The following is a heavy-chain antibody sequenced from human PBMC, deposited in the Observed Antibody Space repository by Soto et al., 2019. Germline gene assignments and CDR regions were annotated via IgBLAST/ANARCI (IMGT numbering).Heavy chain of an antibody. J-gene: IGHJ6*02. CDR3: AREGAGVQGVFGFSRGFGLYYGLDV. Sequence: QVALVQSGAEVKKPGSSVRVSCKGSGDIFGSYSFTWVRQAPGEGLEWVGGISPLIGTAFYAEKFQGRVTITADKSTISIYMELSRLTYEDTAVYYCAREGAGVQGVFGFSRGFGLYYGLDVWGQGTTVTVSS. D-gene: IGHD7-27*01. CDR1: GDIFGSYS. CDR2: ISPLIGTA. V-gene: IGHV1-69*06.